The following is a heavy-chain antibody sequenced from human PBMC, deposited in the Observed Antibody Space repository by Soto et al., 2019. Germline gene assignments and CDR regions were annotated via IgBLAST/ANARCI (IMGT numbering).Heavy chain of an antibody. Sequence: GASVKVSCKASGGTFSSYAISWVRQAPGQGLEWMGGIIPIFGTANYAQKFQGRVTITADESTSTAYMELSSLRSEDTAVYYCASPKEAVAGTSNWIDPWGQGTVVPVSS. D-gene: IGHD6-19*01. J-gene: IGHJ5*02. CDR1: GGTFSSYA. CDR2: IIPIFGTA. CDR3: ASPKEAVAGTSNWIDP. V-gene: IGHV1-69*13.